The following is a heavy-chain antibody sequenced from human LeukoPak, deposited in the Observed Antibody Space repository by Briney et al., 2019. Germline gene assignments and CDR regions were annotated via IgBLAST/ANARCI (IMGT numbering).Heavy chain of an antibody. Sequence: PSETLSLTCTVSGGSISSTSFYWGWVRQSPGKGLEWIASVYSRGSTFYNPSLKSRVTISLDTSKNQFSLEVTSVTAADTAVYFCGNNYGDYTPLSDWGQGTLVAVSS. CDR1: GGSISSTSFY. D-gene: IGHD4-17*01. V-gene: IGHV4-39*07. J-gene: IGHJ4*02. CDR3: GNNYGDYTPLSD. CDR2: VYSRGST.